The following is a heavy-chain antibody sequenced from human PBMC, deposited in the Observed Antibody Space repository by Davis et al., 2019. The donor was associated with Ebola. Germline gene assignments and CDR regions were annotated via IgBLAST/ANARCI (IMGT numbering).Heavy chain of an antibody. CDR3: ARGWLRSAFDQ. CDR2: TYYSSKWYN. V-gene: IGHV6-1*01. Sequence: HSQTLSLTCAISGDSVSGSSGAWNWIRQSPSRGLEWLGRTYYSSKWYNESALSVKSRITISAETAKNQLSLHINSVTPEDTAVYYCARGWLRSAFDQWGQGTLVTVSS. J-gene: IGHJ4*02. D-gene: IGHD5-12*01. CDR1: GDSVSGSSGA.